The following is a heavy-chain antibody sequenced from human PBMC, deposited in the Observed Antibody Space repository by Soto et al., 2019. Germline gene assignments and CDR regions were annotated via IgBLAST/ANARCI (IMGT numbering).Heavy chain of an antibody. Sequence: QLHLQESGPGLVKPSETLSLTCTVSGGSISSSSYWGWIRQPPGMGLEWIGSIYSIGSTYYNPSLRRRVTISVHTPKNHFSLKLSSATAADTAVYYCRRSSRYSTDVWGQGTTVTVSS. CDR2: IYSIGST. J-gene: IGHJ6*02. CDR1: GGSISSSSY. D-gene: IGHD6-13*01. CDR3: RRSSRYSTDV. V-gene: IGHV4-39*01.